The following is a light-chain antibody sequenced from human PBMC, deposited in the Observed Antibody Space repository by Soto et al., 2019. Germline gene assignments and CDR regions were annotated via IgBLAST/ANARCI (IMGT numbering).Light chain of an antibody. CDR3: KQYNNWPLRT. CDR1: QSVSSN. CDR2: GAS. V-gene: IGKV3-15*01. J-gene: IGKJ1*01. Sequence: EIVMTQSPATLSVSPGERATLSCRASQSVSSNLAWYQQKPGQAPMLLIYGASTTATGIPARFSGSGSGTEFTLTISRLQSENFAVYYCKQYNNWPLRTFRQGTKVDLK.